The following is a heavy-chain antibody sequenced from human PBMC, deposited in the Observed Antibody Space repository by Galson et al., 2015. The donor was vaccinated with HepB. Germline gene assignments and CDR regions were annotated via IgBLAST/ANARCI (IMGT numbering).Heavy chain of an antibody. Sequence: SVKVSCKASGGTFSSYAISWVRQAPGQGLEWMGGIIPIFGTANYAQKFQGRVTITADESTSTAYMELSSLRSEDTAVYYCASSRGNYYDSSGYCADYWGQGTLVTVSS. D-gene: IGHD3-22*01. J-gene: IGHJ4*02. CDR2: IIPIFGTA. V-gene: IGHV1-69*13. CDR1: GGTFSSYA. CDR3: ASSRGNYYDSSGYCADY.